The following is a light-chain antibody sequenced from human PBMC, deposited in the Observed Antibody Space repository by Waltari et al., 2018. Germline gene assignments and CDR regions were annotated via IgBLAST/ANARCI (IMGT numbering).Light chain of an antibody. CDR1: ISDVGGYNY. CDR2: DVS. Sequence: QSALTQPRSVSGSPGQSVPISCTGTISDVGGYNYVSWYQQHPGKAPKLMIYDVSHRPSGVPDRFSGSKSGNTASLTISGLQAEDEADYYCCSYAGSYVFGTGTKVTVL. J-gene: IGLJ1*01. V-gene: IGLV2-11*01. CDR3: CSYAGSYV.